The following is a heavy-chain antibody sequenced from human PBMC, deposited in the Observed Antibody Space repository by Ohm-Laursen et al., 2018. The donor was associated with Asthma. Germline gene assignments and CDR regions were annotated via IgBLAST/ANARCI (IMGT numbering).Heavy chain of an antibody. CDR2: ISYDGSNK. D-gene: IGHD2/OR15-2a*01. V-gene: IGHV3-30*18. CDR3: AKDPDKLYYFDY. Sequence: SLRLSCAAFGFTFSSYGMHWVRQAPGKGLEWVAVISYDGSNKYYADSVKGRFTISRDNSKNTLYLQMNSLRAEDTAVYYCAKDPDKLYYFDYWGQGTLVTVSS. J-gene: IGHJ4*02. CDR1: GFTFSSYG.